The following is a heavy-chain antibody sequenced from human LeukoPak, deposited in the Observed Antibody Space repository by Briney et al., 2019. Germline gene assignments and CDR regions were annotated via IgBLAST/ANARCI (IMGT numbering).Heavy chain of an antibody. V-gene: IGHV3-30*04. D-gene: IGHD6-13*01. CDR1: GSTFSSYA. CDR3: ARDQIAAALFDY. CDR2: ISYDGSNK. Sequence: GRSLRLSCAASGSTFSSYAMHWVRQAPATGLERVAVISYDGSNKYYADSVKGRFTISRDNSKNTLYLQMNSLRAEDTAVYYCARDQIAAALFDYWGQGTLVTVSS. J-gene: IGHJ4*02.